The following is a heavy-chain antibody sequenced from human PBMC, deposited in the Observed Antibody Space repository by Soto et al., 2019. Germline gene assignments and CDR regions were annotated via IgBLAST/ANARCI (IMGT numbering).Heavy chain of an antibody. V-gene: IGHV3-33*01. CDR1: GFTFSSYS. CDR3: ATGAAAGLYY. D-gene: IGHD6-13*01. Sequence: PGGSLRLSCAASGFTFSSYSMHGVRQAPGKGLEWVAVIWYDGSNKYYADSVKGRFTISRDNSKNTLYLQMNSLRAEDTAVYYCATGAAAGLYYWGRGTLVTFSS. J-gene: IGHJ4*02. CDR2: IWYDGSNK.